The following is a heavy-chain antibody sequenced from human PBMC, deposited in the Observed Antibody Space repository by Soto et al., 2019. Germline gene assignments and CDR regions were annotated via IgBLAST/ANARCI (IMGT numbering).Heavy chain of an antibody. CDR2: IYPGDSDT. CDR1: GYSFTSYW. D-gene: IGHD2-15*01. CDR3: SSRSYCSGGSCYSPRYYYGMDV. Sequence: GESLKISCKGSGYSFTSYWIGWVRQMPGKGLEWMGIIYPGDSDTRYSPSFQGQVTISADKSISTAYLQWSSLKASDTAMYYCSSRSYCSGGSCYSPRYYYGMDVWGQGTTVTVSS. J-gene: IGHJ6*02. V-gene: IGHV5-51*01.